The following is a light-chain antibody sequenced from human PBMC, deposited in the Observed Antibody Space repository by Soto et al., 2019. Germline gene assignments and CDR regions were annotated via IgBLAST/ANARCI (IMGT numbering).Light chain of an antibody. V-gene: IGKV3-15*01. CDR3: QQSYSTPIT. Sequence: EIVMTQSPATLSVSPWEIATLSCRASQSVSSKLAWYQQKPGQAPRLLIYGASTRATGIPARFSGSGSGTEFTLTISSLQSEDFATYYCQQSYSTPITFGQGTRLEIK. CDR2: GAS. J-gene: IGKJ5*01. CDR1: QSVSSK.